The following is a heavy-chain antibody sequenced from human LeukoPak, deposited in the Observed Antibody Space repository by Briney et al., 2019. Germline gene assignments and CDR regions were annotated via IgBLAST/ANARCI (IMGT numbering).Heavy chain of an antibody. D-gene: IGHD3-10*01. Sequence: GGSLRLSCAASGITFSGAWMHWVRQAPGKGLVWVSRINDDGSFRRYANAVKGRFTISRDNAKNTLFLQMDSLRAEDTAVYYCARVSGPGMNEYYHLWGQGTLVTVSS. J-gene: IGHJ1*01. CDR2: INDDGSFR. V-gene: IGHV3-74*01. CDR1: GITFSGAW. CDR3: ARVSGPGMNEYYHL.